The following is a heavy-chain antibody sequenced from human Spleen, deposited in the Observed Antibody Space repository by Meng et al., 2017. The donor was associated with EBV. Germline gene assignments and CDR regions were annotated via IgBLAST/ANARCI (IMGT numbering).Heavy chain of an antibody. Sequence: QVQLQQWGAGLLKPSETLSLTCAVYGESISGYYGSWIRQPPGKGLEWIGEVNHSGITNYNASLESRVTVSVDTTRNQFSLRLKSVTAADTALYYCARPFPSIVSPRLDPFGDWGQGTLVTVSS. J-gene: IGHJ4*02. CDR2: VNHSGIT. CDR1: GESISGYY. V-gene: IGHV4-34*01. D-gene: IGHD5/OR15-5a*01. CDR3: ARPFPSIVSPRLDPFGD.